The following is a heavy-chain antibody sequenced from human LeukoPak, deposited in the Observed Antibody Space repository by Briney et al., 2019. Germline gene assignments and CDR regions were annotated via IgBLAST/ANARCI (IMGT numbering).Heavy chain of an antibody. Sequence: PSETLSLTCTVSGGSISSYYWSWIRQPAGKGLASIGRINTSGSTNHNPSLKSRVTMSVDTSKNQFSLKLSSVTAADTAVYYCARWYCDSSGYQFDYWGQGTLVTVSS. CDR1: GGSISSYY. J-gene: IGHJ4*02. CDR2: INTSGST. CDR3: ARWYCDSSGYQFDY. V-gene: IGHV4-4*07. D-gene: IGHD3-22*01.